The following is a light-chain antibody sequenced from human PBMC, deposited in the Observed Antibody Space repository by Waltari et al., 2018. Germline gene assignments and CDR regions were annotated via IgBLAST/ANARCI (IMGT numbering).Light chain of an antibody. CDR2: VNREGSH. V-gene: IGLV4-69*01. CDR3: QTGGHGTWV. Sequence: QLVLTQSPSASASLGASVKLTCTLSSGHSTNVIAWLQKRPEKGPRYLMKVNREGSHNKGDEIPDRFSGSSSGAERYLTISSLQSEDEADYYCQTGGHGTWVFGGGTKLTVL. CDR1: SGHSTNV. J-gene: IGLJ3*02.